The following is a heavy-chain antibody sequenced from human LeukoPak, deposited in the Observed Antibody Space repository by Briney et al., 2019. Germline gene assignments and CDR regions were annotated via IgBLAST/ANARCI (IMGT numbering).Heavy chain of an antibody. CDR2: IYYSGST. D-gene: IGHD2-21*01. CDR1: GGSISSYY. V-gene: IGHV4-59*01. Sequence: SETLSLTCTVSGGSISSYYWSWIRQPPGKGLEGIGYIYYSGSTNYNPSLKSRVTISVDTSKNQFSLKLSSVTAADTAVYYCARLRARTYSLDYWGQGTLVTVSS. J-gene: IGHJ4*02. CDR3: ARLRARTYSLDY.